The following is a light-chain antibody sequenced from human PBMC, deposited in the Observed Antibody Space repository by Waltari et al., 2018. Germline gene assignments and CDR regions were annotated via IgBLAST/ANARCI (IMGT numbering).Light chain of an antibody. CDR3: QQYNGYWT. CDR1: QSISSW. V-gene: IGKV1-5*03. Sequence: DIQITQSPSTLSASVGDRVTITCRVSQSISSWLAWYQQKPGTAPKLLIYKASTLESGVPSRFSGSGSGTEFTLTINSLQPDDFATYYCQQYNGYWTFGQGTKVEIK. J-gene: IGKJ1*01. CDR2: KAS.